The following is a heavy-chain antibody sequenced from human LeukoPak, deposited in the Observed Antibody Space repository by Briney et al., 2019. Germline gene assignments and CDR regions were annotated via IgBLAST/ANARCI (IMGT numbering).Heavy chain of an antibody. CDR2: IYYSGST. J-gene: IGHJ4*02. Sequence: PSETLSLTCTVSGGSISSYYWSWIRQPPGKGLEWIGYIYYSGSTNYNPSLKSRVTISVDTSKNQFSLELSSVTAADTAVYYCASRVAVAGTGFDYWGQGTLVTVSS. V-gene: IGHV4-59*01. CDR1: GGSISSYY. CDR3: ASRVAVAGTGFDY. D-gene: IGHD6-19*01.